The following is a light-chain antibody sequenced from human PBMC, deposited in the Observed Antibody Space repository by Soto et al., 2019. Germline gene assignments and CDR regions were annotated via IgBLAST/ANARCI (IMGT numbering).Light chain of an antibody. V-gene: IGKV1-5*03. CDR3: QQYNSYPFT. CDR2: KAS. CDR1: QSISSW. J-gene: IGKJ3*01. Sequence: DIQMTQSPSTLSASVGDRVTITCRASQSISSWLAWYQQKPGKAPKLLIYKASSLESGVPSRFSGSGSGTECTLTISSLQPDDFATYYCQQYNSYPFTFGPVTKVDIK.